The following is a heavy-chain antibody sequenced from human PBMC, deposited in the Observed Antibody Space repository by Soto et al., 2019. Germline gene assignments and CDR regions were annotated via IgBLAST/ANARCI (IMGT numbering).Heavy chain of an antibody. CDR2: INPNSGGT. J-gene: IGHJ3*02. CDR1: GYTFTGYY. V-gene: IGHV1-2*02. Sequence: ASVKVSCKASGYTFTGYYMHWVRQAPGQGLEWMGWINPNSGGTNYAQKFQGRVTMTRGTSISTAYMELSRLRSDDTAVYYCATTAWIQLWAVFTDAFDIWGQGTMVTVSS. CDR3: ATTAWIQLWAVFTDAFDI. D-gene: IGHD5-18*01.